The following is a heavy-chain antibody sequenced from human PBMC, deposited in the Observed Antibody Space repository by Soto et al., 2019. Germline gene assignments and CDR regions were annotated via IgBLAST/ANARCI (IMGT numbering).Heavy chain of an antibody. CDR1: GGTFSSYA. V-gene: IGHV1-69*01. D-gene: IGHD3-22*01. J-gene: IGHJ6*02. CDR3: ARNYYDSSGYYYYYGMDV. CDR2: IIPIFGTA. Sequence: QVQLVQSGAEVKKPGSSVKVSCTASGGTFSSYAISWVRQAPGQGLEWMGGIIPIFGTANYAQKFQGRVTITADESTSTAYMELSSLRSEDTAVYYCARNYYDSSGYYYYYGMDVWGQGTTVTVSS.